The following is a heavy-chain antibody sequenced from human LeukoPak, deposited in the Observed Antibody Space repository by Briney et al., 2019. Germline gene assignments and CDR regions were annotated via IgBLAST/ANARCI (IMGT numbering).Heavy chain of an antibody. CDR2: LIPIYGSA. D-gene: IGHD3-22*01. CDR1: GGSFTFTSHA. CDR3: AGFFYDNSGDAFDL. J-gene: IGHJ3*01. Sequence: GASVEVSCKASGGSFTFTSHAISWVRQAPGQRLEWMGGLIPIYGSANYAQKFQGRVTITSDESTRTVYMELSSLRPEDSAVYYCAGFFYDNSGDAFDLWGQGTMVTVSS. V-gene: IGHV1-69*01.